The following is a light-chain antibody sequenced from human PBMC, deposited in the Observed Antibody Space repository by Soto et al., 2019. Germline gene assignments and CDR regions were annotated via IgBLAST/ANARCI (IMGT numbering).Light chain of an antibody. CDR3: SSYTSSSTL. J-gene: IGLJ2*01. CDR2: EVS. Sequence: QSVLTQPASVSGSPGQSITISCTGTSSDVGGYNYVSWYQQHPGKAPKLMIYEVSNRPSGVSNRFSGSKSGNTASLTISWLQAEDEADYYCSSYTSSSTLFGGGTKLTVL. CDR1: SSDVGGYNY. V-gene: IGLV2-14*01.